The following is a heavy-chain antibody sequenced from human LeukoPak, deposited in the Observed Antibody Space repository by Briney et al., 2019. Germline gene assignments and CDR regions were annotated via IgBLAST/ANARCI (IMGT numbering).Heavy chain of an antibody. V-gene: IGHV1-18*01. Sequence: ASVKVSCKASGGTFSSSSITWVRQAPGQGLEWMGRISGYNGNTNYAQKLQGRVTMTTDTSTSTAYMELRSLRSDDTAVYYCAREYCSTTRCYMADYWGQGTLVTVSS. D-gene: IGHD2-2*01. CDR1: GGTFSSSS. CDR3: AREYCSTTRCYMADY. J-gene: IGHJ4*02. CDR2: ISGYNGNT.